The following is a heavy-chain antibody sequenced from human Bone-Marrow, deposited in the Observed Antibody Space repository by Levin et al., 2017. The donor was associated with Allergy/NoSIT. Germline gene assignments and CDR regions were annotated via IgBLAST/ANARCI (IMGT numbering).Heavy chain of an antibody. CDR2: ISGSGGRT. CDR1: GFTFHSFT. Sequence: GGSLRLSCAASGFTFHSFTMTWVRQVPGKGLEWLADISGSGGRTYYADSVKGRFTISRDNSRNTLHLQLNSLRGDDTAVYYCAKKLGADEDDHVLTGLFDYWGQGTLVTVSS. D-gene: IGHD3-9*01. J-gene: IGHJ4*02. V-gene: IGHV3-23*01. CDR3: AKKLGADEDDHVLTGLFDY.